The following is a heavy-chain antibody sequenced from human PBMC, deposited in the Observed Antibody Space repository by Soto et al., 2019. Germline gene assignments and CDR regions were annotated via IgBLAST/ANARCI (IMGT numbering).Heavy chain of an antibody. J-gene: IGHJ4*02. CDR2: IIPIFGTA. Sequence: QVQLVQSGAEVKKPGSLVKVSCKASGGTFSSYAISWVRQAPGQGLEWMGGIIPIFGTANYAQKFQGRVTITADESTSTAYMELSSLRSEDTAVYYCASFPYYYDSSGYPISYFDYWGQGTLVTVSS. CDR3: ASFPYYYDSSGYPISYFDY. V-gene: IGHV1-69*01. D-gene: IGHD3-22*01. CDR1: GGTFSSYA.